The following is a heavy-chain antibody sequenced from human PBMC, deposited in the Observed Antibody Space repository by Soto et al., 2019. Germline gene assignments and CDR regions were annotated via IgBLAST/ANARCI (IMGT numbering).Heavy chain of an antibody. J-gene: IGHJ4*02. Sequence: SETLSLTCAVYGGSFSGYYWSWIRQPPGKGLEWIGEINHSGSTNYNPSLKSRVTISVDTSKNQFSLKLSSVTAADTAVYYCARGRRFDFWSGYSIDYWGQGTLVTVYS. D-gene: IGHD3-3*01. V-gene: IGHV4-34*01. CDR3: ARGRRFDFWSGYSIDY. CDR1: GGSFSGYY. CDR2: INHSGST.